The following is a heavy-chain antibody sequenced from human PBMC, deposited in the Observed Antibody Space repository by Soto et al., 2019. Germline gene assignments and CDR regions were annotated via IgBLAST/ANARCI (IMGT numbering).Heavy chain of an antibody. V-gene: IGHV4-59*08. CDR3: ARLGGYYQSLDT. D-gene: IGHD3-22*01. CDR1: GGSIDSYY. CDR2: VYYTGTT. J-gene: IGHJ5*02. Sequence: QVQLQESGPGLVKPSETLSLTCTVSGGSIDSYYWTWIRQPPGKGLEWIGYVYYTGTTTYSPSLKSRVTMSVXXSMNQIALKLSSVTAADTAFYYCARLGGYYQSLDTWGQGTLVTVSS.